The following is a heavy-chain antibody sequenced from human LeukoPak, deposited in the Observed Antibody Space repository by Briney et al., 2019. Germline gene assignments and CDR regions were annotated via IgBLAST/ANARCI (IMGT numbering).Heavy chain of an antibody. Sequence: PSETLSLTCTVSGGSISSYYWSWIRQPPGKGLEWIGEINHSGSTNYNPSLKSRVTISVDTSKNQFSLKLSSVTAADTAVYYCVRKAAAGNYYYYYMDVWGKGTTVTVSS. CDR1: GGSISSYY. CDR3: VRKAAAGNYYYYYMDV. CDR2: INHSGST. D-gene: IGHD6-13*01. V-gene: IGHV4-59*01. J-gene: IGHJ6*03.